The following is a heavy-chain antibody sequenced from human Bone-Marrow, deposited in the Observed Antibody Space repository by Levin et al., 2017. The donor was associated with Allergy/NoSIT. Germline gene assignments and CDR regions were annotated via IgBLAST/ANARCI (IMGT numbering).Heavy chain of an antibody. J-gene: IGHJ2*01. CDR3: ARGRIAVGRYFDL. CDR1: GGSFSGYY. D-gene: IGHD2-15*01. CDR2: INHSGST. V-gene: IGHV4-34*01. Sequence: SETLSLTCGVSGGSFSGYYWSWIRQSPGKGLEWIGEINHSGSTNYNPSLKSRVTMSPDTSKNLFSLNLISVTAADTAVYYCARGRIAVGRYFDLWGHGTLVTVSS.